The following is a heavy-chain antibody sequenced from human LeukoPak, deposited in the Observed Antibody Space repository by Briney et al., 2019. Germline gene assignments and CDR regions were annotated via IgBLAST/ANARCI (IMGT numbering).Heavy chain of an antibody. J-gene: IGHJ4*02. D-gene: IGHD3-10*01. CDR3: AKDSGAGMVRGGTVDY. CDR2: ISYDGSNK. Sequence: GGSLRLSCAASGFTFSSYGMHWVRQAPGKGLEWVAVISYDGSNKYYADSVKGRFTISRDNSKNTLYLQTNSLRAEDTAVYYCAKDSGAGMVRGGTVDYWGQGTLVTVSS. CDR1: GFTFSSYG. V-gene: IGHV3-30*18.